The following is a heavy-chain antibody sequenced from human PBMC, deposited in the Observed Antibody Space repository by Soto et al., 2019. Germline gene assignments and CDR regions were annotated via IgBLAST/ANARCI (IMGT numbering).Heavy chain of an antibody. J-gene: IGHJ4*02. V-gene: IGHV3-23*01. CDR2: ITPSGDNT. CDR1: GFNLSTPA. Sequence: VGPPTLPCTVSGFNLSTPASHRVRQAPGKGLAWVSSITPSGDNTYYADSVKGRFTISRDNSKNTLSLQMDSLRVDYSAVYYCVPRNGDPFTWGQGTPVTV. CDR3: VPRNGDPFT. D-gene: IGHD3-10*01.